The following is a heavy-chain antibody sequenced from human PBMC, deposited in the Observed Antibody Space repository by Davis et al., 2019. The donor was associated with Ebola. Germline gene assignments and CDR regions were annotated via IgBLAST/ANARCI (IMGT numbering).Heavy chain of an antibody. V-gene: IGHV3-30*04. CDR1: GFTFRNHA. CDR3: ARDSWGRGNWFDP. CDR2: ISDDGKSR. D-gene: IGHD3-16*01. J-gene: IGHJ5*02. Sequence: GESLKISCAASGFTFRNHAIHWVRQAPGKGLEWVAVISDDGKSRHFLDSAEGRFTISRDNSRSTVYLEMNSLTAEDTAVYYCARDSWGRGNWFDPWGQGTQVTVSS.